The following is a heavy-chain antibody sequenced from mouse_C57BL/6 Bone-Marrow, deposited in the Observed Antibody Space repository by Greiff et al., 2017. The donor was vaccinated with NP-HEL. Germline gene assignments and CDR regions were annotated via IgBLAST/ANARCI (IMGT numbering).Heavy chain of an antibody. V-gene: IGHV5-6*01. Sequence: EVQGVESGGDLVKPGGSLKLSCAASGFTFSSYGMSWVRQTPDKRLEWVATISSGGSYTYYPDSVKGRFTISRDNAKNTLYLQMSSLKSEDTAMYYCARRIEYYAMDYWGQGTSVTVSS. CDR1: GFTFSSYG. CDR3: ARRIEYYAMDY. CDR2: ISSGGSYT. J-gene: IGHJ4*01.